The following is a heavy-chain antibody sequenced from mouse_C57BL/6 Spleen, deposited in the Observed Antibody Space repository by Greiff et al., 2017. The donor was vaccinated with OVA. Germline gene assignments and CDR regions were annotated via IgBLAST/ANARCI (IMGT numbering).Heavy chain of an antibody. CDR1: GYTFTDYE. CDR2: IDPETGGT. CDR3: TRHYDGSSIYWDLDV. D-gene: IGHD1-1*01. Sequence: VQLQQSGAELVRPGASVTLSCKASGYTFTDYEMHWVKQTPVHGLEWIGAIDPETGGTAYNQKFKGKAILTADKSSSTAYMERRSLTSEDSAVYDWTRHYDGSSIYWDLDVWGTGTTVTVSS. V-gene: IGHV1-15*01. J-gene: IGHJ1*03.